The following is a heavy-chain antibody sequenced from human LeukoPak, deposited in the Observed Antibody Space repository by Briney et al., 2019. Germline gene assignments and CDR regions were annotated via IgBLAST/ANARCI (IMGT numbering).Heavy chain of an antibody. V-gene: IGHV3-48*02. J-gene: IGHJ4*02. Sequence: PGGSLRLSCAASGFTFSSYTMNWVRQAPGKGLEWVASISTTSSAIYYADSVKGRFTISRDNAKNSLYLQMNSLRDEDTAVYYCARDIVVVPAAMQGEFDYWGQGTLVTVSS. CDR3: ARDIVVVPAAMQGEFDY. CDR2: ISTTSSAI. D-gene: IGHD2-2*01. CDR1: GFTFSSYT.